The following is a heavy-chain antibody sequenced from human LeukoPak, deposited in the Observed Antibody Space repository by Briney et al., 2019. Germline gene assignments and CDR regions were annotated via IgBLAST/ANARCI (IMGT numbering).Heavy chain of an antibody. Sequence: PGGSLRLSCAASGFTFSSYAMSWVRQAPGKGLEWVSVISGSGGSTYYADSVKGRFTISRDNAKKPLYLQMNSLRAEDTAVYYCARDKIVGATKLDYWGQGTLVTVSS. D-gene: IGHD1-26*01. V-gene: IGHV3-23*01. CDR3: ARDKIVGATKLDY. J-gene: IGHJ4*02. CDR2: ISGSGGST. CDR1: GFTFSSYA.